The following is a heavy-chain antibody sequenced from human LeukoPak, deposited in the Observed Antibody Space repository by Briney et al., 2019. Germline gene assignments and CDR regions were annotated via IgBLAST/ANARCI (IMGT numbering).Heavy chain of an antibody. Sequence: SVKVSCKASGYTFSNNDINWVRQATGQGLEWMGWMNPISGNTGFAQKFQGRVTITRITSISTAYMEMSSLRSDDTAVYYCVRGAKCSGADCDSTKEYVYYFDYWGQGTLVTVSS. CDR3: VRGAKCSGADCDSTKEYVYYFDY. CDR2: MNPISGNT. J-gene: IGHJ4*02. D-gene: IGHD6-25*01. V-gene: IGHV1-8*03. CDR1: GYTFSNND.